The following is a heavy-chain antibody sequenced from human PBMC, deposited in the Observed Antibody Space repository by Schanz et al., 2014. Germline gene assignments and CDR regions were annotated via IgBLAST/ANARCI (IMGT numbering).Heavy chain of an antibody. CDR1: GYTFTDYH. J-gene: IGHJ5*02. V-gene: IGHV1-2*06. CDR2: INPNSGGT. Sequence: QVQVIQSGPEVKKPGASVKVSCKSSGYTFTDYHIHWVRQAPGQGLEYMGRINPNSGGTNFAQKFQGRVTMTRNTSISTAYMELNSLRSEDTAVYYCARDERVLGWFDPWGQGTLVIVSS. CDR3: ARDERVLGWFDP. D-gene: IGHD1-1*01.